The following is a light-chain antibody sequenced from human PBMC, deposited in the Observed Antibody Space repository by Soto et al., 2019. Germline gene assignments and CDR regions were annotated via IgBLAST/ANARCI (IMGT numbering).Light chain of an antibody. J-gene: IGLJ1*01. Sequence: QSALTQPASVSGSPGQSITISCTGTSSDVGSYNLVSWYQQHPGKAPKLMIYEGSKRPSGVSNRFSGSKSGKTASLTISGLQAEDEAEYYCQSYDSGVTGSVFGTGTKLTVL. CDR2: EGS. V-gene: IGLV2-23*01. CDR3: QSYDSGVTGSV. CDR1: SSDVGSYNL.